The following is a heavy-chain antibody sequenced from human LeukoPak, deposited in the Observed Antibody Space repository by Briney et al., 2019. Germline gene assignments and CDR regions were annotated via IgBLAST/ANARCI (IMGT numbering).Heavy chain of an antibody. V-gene: IGHV1-24*01. J-gene: IGHJ4*02. Sequence: ASVKVSCKVSGYTLTELSMHWVRQAPGKGLEWMGGFDPEDDETIYAQKFQGRVTMTEDTSTDTAYMELSSLRSEDTAVYYCATDPPGSGSYGFDYWGQGTLVTVSS. CDR3: ATDPPGSGSYGFDY. CDR1: GYTLTELS. D-gene: IGHD1-26*01. CDR2: FDPEDDET.